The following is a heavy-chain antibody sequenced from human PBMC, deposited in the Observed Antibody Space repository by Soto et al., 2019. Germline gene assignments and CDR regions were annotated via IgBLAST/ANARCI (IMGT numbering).Heavy chain of an antibody. CDR2: VSIGGST. V-gene: IGHV3-23*01. CDR3: AKRRGAGGHFDY. Sequence: DVQLLESGGGLVQPEGSLRLSCAASGFTFSSYAMGWDRQGPGKGLEWVAVVSIGGSTHYADSVRGRFTISRDNSKNTLSLQMNSLTAEDTAVYFCAKRRGAGGHFDYRGQGALVTVSS. D-gene: IGHD2-15*01. J-gene: IGHJ4*02. CDR1: GFTFSSYA.